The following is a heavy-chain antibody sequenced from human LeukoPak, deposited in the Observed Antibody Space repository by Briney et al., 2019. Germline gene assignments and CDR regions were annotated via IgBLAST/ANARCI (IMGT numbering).Heavy chain of an antibody. Sequence: GGSLRLSCAASGFTFSIYSMNCVRHAPGKGLEWVSYISSSRSAIYYADSVKGRFTIFRDNAKNSLYLQMNSLRAEDTAVYYCVGYCSTTSCYGVDYWGQGTLVTVSS. D-gene: IGHD2-2*01. J-gene: IGHJ4*02. V-gene: IGHV3-48*01. CDR1: GFTFSIYS. CDR3: VGYCSTTSCYGVDY. CDR2: ISSSRSAI.